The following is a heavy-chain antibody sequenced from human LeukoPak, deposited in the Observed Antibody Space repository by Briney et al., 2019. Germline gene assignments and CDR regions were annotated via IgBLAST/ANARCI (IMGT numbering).Heavy chain of an antibody. Sequence: GGSLRLSCAASGFTFSNFAMMWVRQAPGKGLEWVSSITGDYATYSADPAKGRFTTSRDNSKNIVYLQVDSLRDDDTAVYYCAKGAASGLVDWFDPWGQGTLVTVSS. D-gene: IGHD3-22*01. CDR2: ITGDYAT. J-gene: IGHJ5*02. CDR3: AKGAASGLVDWFDP. V-gene: IGHV3-23*01. CDR1: GFTFSNFA.